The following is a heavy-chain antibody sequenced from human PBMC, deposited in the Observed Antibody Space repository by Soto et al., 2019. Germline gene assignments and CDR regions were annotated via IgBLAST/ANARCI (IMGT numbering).Heavy chain of an antibody. CDR3: ARVGPWVPYYYDSSPYNFENWFDP. CDR2: IYHGGST. Sequence: SETLSITSAMSVYSISIGYYGGWLRQPPGKGLQWIGSIYHGGSTYYNPSLNSRVTLSIDMTNNHVSLILNSVTAADTAVYYCARVGPWVPYYYDSSPYNFENWFDPWGQGTMVTVSS. J-gene: IGHJ5*02. D-gene: IGHD3-22*01. CDR1: VYSISIGYY. V-gene: IGHV4-38-2*01.